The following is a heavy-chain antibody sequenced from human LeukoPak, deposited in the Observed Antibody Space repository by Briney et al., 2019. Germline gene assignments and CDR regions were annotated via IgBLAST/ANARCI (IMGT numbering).Heavy chain of an antibody. CDR3: ARDERFCNGDNHYPDLGY. D-gene: IGHD2-15*01. V-gene: IGHV1-2*02. CDR2: INPNTGAT. Sequence: ASVEVSCKASGYTFTGYYMFWVRQAPGQGLEWMGWINPNTGATKYAQNFQGRVTLTRDTSIRTTFMELSSLRSDDTAFYYCARDERFCNGDNHYPDLGYWGQGTLVTFSS. J-gene: IGHJ4*02. CDR1: GYTFTGYY.